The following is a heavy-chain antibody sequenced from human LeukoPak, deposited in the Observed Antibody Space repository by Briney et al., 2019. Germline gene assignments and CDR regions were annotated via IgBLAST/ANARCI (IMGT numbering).Heavy chain of an antibody. CDR1: GXTFXXNX. J-gene: IGHJ4*02. Sequence: KVSCKASGXTFXXNXXHWVRQXPGQGLEWMGMIYPRDGSTSYAQKFQGRVTVTRDTSTNTVHMELSGLRSEDTAVYYCARDQEGFDYWGQGTLVTVSS. V-gene: IGHV1-46*01. CDR3: ARDQEGFDY. CDR2: IYPRDGST.